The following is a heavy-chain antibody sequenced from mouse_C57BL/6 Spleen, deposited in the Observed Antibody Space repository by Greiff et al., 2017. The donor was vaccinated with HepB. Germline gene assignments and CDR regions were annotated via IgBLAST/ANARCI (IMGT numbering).Heavy chain of an antibody. CDR1: GFTFSDYG. J-gene: IGHJ2*01. CDR3: ARPGVVDPNFDY. CDR2: ISSGSSTI. Sequence: EVMLVESGGGLVKPGGSLKLSCAASGFTFSDYGMHWVRQAPEKGLEWVAYISSGSSTIYYADTVKGRFTISRDNAKNTLFLQMTSLRSEDTAMYYCARPGVVDPNFDYWGQGTTLTVSS. V-gene: IGHV5-17*01. D-gene: IGHD1-1*01.